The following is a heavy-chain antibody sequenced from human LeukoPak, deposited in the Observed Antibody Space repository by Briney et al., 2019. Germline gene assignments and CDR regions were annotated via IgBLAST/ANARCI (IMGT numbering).Heavy chain of an antibody. CDR1: GFTFSSYG. V-gene: IGHV3-21*05. Sequence: PGRSLRLSCAASGFTFSSYGMHWVRQAPGKGLEWVSYISSSSGYTNYADSVKGRFTISRDNAKNSLYLQMNSLRAEDTAVYYCARGGGSGSYESFDYWGQGALVTVSS. CDR2: ISSSSGYT. D-gene: IGHD3-10*01. CDR3: ARGGGSGSYESFDY. J-gene: IGHJ4*02.